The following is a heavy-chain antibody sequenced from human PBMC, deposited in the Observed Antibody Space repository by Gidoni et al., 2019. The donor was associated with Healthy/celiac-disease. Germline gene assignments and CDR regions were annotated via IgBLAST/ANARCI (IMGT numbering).Heavy chain of an antibody. J-gene: IGHJ3*02. V-gene: IGHV1-18*01. CDR3: ARDRRIIVVVPAARVRAFDI. CDR1: GYTCTSYG. Sequence: QVQLVQSGAEVKKPGASVKVSCKASGYTCTSYGISWVRQAPGQGLEWMGWISAYNGNTNYAQKLQGRVTMTTDTSTSTAYMELRSLRSDDTAVYYCARDRRIIVVVPAARVRAFDIWGQGTMVTVSS. CDR2: ISAYNGNT. D-gene: IGHD2-2*01.